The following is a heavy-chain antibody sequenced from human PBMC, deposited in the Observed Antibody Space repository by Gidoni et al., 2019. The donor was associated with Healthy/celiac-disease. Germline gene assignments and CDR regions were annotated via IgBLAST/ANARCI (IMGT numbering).Heavy chain of an antibody. J-gene: IGHJ6*02. V-gene: IGHV3-30*18. CDR2: ISYDGSKK. Sequence: QVQLVESGGGVVQPGRSLSLSCAASGFTFSNSGMPWVRQAPGKGLEWVAVISYDGSKKYYADSVKGRFTISRDTSKNTLYLHMNSLRAEDTAVYYCAKDEDSGFWTDYYEDGKNYYYYGMDVWGQGTTVTVSS. CDR1: GFTFSNSG. CDR3: AKDEDSGFWTDYYEDGKNYYYYGMDV. D-gene: IGHD3-3*01.